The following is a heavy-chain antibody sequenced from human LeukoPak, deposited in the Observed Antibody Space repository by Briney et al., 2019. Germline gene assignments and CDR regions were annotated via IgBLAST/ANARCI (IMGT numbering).Heavy chain of an antibody. J-gene: IGHJ4*02. CDR2: INGAGSST. CDR1: GFTFISHW. V-gene: IGHV3-74*01. Sequence: GGSLRLSCAASGFTFISHWMHWVRQAPGKGLVWVSRINGAGSSTSYADSVKGRFTVSRDNAKNTLNLQMNSLRAEDTAVYYCARDFQNYYGSGSYYNDIDYWGQGTLVTVSS. CDR3: ARDFQNYYGSGSYYNDIDY. D-gene: IGHD3-10*01.